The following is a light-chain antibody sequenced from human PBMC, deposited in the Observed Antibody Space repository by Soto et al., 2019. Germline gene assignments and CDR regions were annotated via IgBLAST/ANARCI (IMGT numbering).Light chain of an antibody. CDR3: SSYTSSSTNFV. Sequence: QSALTQPGSVSGSPGQSITISCTGTSSDVGGYNYVSWYQQHPGKAPKLMIYEVSNRPSGVSNRFSGSKSGNTASLTISGLQDEDEADYYCSSYTSSSTNFVFGTGTKVTVL. J-gene: IGLJ1*01. V-gene: IGLV2-14*01. CDR1: SSDVGGYNY. CDR2: EVS.